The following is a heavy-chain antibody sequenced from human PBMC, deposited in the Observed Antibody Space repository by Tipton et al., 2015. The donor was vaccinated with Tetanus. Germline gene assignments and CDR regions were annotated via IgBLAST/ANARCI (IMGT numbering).Heavy chain of an antibody. J-gene: IGHJ4*02. V-gene: IGHV3-7*01. CDR2: IKDDGSET. CDR3: ARVLTVGATFDY. CDR1: GFSFSTSW. Sequence: SLRLSCAASGFSFSTSWMSWLRQAPGKGLEWVANIKDDGSETYYVDPVKGRFTISRDNARNSLYLQINSLRVDDTADYYCARVLTVGATFDYWGQGTLVTVSS. D-gene: IGHD1-26*01.